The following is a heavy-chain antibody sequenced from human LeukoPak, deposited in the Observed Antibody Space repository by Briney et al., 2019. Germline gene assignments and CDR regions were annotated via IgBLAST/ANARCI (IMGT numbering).Heavy chain of an antibody. J-gene: IGHJ4*02. CDR3: ARGLYGSDSF. Sequence: SESLSLTCAVSGASVSSSNWWMWVRQPPKKGLEWIGEIHHSGSTNYNPSLKSRVTMSVDTSKNQISLRLTSVTAADTAVYYCARGLYGSDSFWGQGNLVTVSS. D-gene: IGHD6-19*01. CDR2: IHHSGST. V-gene: IGHV4-4*02. CDR1: GASVSSSNW.